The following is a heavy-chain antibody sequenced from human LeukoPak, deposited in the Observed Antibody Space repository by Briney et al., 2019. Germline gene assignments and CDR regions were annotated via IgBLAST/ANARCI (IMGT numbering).Heavy chain of an antibody. CDR3: ARDQIHHDFWTTEGGYWFDP. CDR1: GYTFTSYD. V-gene: IGHV1-8*01. J-gene: IGHJ5*02. Sequence: ASVKVSCKASGYTFTSYDINWVRQATGQGLEWMGWMNPNSGNTGYAQKFQGSVTMTRNTSISTAYMELSSLRSEDTAVYYCARDQIHHDFWTTEGGYWFDPWGQGTLVTVSS. D-gene: IGHD3-3*01. CDR2: MNPNSGNT.